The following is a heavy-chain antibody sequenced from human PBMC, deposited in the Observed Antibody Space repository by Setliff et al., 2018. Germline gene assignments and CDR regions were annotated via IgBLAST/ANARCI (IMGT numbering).Heavy chain of an antibody. CDR3: ARFGGSCSSSSCYASDL. CDR1: GYIFTTYG. J-gene: IGHJ3*01. D-gene: IGHD2-2*01. Sequence: WASVKVSCKAPGYIFTTYGFNWVRQAPGQGLEWMGMISTYTGKTTYAQKFQGRVTMTTDTSTGTGYMELRSLRSDDTAVYFCARFGGSCSSSSCYASDLWGQGTRVTVSS. V-gene: IGHV1-18*01. CDR2: ISTYTGKT.